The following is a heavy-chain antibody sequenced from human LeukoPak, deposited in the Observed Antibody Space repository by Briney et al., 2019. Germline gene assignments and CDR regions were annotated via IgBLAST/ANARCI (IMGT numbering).Heavy chain of an antibody. D-gene: IGHD2-21*01. CDR1: GFTFSSYA. J-gene: IGHJ5*02. V-gene: IGHV3-23*01. CDR3: AKGPVGYSFFYNWFDP. Sequence: PGGSLRLSCAASGFTFSSYAMSWVRQAPGKGLEWVSAISGSGGSTYYAESVKGRFTISRDNSKNTRYLQMNSLRAEDTAVYYCAKGPVGYSFFYNWFDPWGQGTLVAVSS. CDR2: ISGSGGST.